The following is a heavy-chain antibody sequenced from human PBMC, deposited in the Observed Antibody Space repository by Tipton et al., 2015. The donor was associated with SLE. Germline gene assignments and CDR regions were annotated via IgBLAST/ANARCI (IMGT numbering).Heavy chain of an antibody. J-gene: IGHJ4*02. CDR1: GGSISGYY. CDR3: ARVGAGPRLFDY. D-gene: IGHD3-16*01. CDR2: VYFSGST. V-gene: IGHV4-59*12. Sequence: TLSLTCTVSGGSISGYYWSWIRQSPGKGLEWIGYVYFSGSTYYNPSLRSRVTISVDTSKNQFSLKLTSVTAADTAVYYCARVGAGPRLFDYWGQGTLVTVSS.